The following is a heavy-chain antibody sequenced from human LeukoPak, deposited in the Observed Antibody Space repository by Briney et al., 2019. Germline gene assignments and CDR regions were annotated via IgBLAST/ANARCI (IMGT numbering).Heavy chain of an antibody. CDR2: IYYSGST. CDR3: ARQKDLVGATHFDY. D-gene: IGHD1-26*01. CDR1: GGSISSGDYY. V-gene: IGHV4-30-4*01. Sequence: SETLSLTCTVSGGSISSGDYYWSWIRQPPGKGLEWIGYIYYSGSTYYNPSLKSRVTISVDTSKNQFSLKLSSVTAADTAVYYCARQKDLVGATHFDYWGQGTLVPVSS. J-gene: IGHJ4*02.